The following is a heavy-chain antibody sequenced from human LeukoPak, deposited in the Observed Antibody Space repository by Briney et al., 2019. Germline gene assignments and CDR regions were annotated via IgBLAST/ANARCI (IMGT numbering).Heavy chain of an antibody. CDR2: IYYRGST. CDR3: ARVSSSWYQDWYFDL. CDR1: DNSISTSDYY. J-gene: IGHJ2*01. V-gene: IGHV4-39*06. Sequence: SETLSLTCSVSDNSISTSDYYWGWIRQPPGKGLEWIGSIYYRGSTYYNSSLKSRATISVDTSKSQFTLRLSSVTAADTAVYYCARVSSSWYQDWYFDLWGRGTLVTVSS. D-gene: IGHD6-13*01.